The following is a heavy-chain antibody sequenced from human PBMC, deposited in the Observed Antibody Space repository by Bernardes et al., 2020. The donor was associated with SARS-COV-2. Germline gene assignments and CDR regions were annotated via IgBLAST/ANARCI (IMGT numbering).Heavy chain of an antibody. CDR2: INHSGST. J-gene: IGHJ5*01. V-gene: IGHV4-34*01. D-gene: IGHD6-13*01. CDR1: GGSFRGYY. CDR3: ARRIPYSSSWFGY. Sequence: SETLSLTCAVYGGSFRGYYWNWIRQPPGKGLEWIGEINHSGSTNYNPSLKSRVTISVDTSKNQFSLKLSSVTAADTAVYYCARRIPYSSSWFGYWGQGTLVTVSS.